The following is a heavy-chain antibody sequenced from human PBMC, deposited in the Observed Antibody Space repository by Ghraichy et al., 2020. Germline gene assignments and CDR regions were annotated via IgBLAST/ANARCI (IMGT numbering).Heavy chain of an antibody. D-gene: IGHD6-19*01. CDR2: IKSRGFDDGTI. Sequence: GSLRLSCVASGFSFSDAWMNWVRQAPGKGLEWVGRIKSRGFDDGTIDYAAPVKGKFTISRDDSKNTLFLQMNSLKTEDTAVYYCTTLSKAGNSYWGQGTLVTVSS. CDR3: TTLSKAGNSY. CDR1: GFSFSDAW. V-gene: IGHV3-15*01. J-gene: IGHJ4*02.